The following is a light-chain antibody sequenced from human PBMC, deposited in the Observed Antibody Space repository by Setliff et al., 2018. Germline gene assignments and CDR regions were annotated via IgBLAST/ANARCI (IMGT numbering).Light chain of an antibody. CDR1: SGDVGTYNF. V-gene: IGLV2-14*03. CDR2: EVT. CDR3: LSYTSKTTHAL. Sequence: QSVLTQPAAVSGSPGQSITISCTGTSGDVGTYNFVSWYQQHPAKAPKLLIYEVTTRPSGVSDRFSGSKSGNTASLTISGLQAEDKADYYCLSYTSKTTHALFGGGTKVTVL. J-gene: IGLJ2*01.